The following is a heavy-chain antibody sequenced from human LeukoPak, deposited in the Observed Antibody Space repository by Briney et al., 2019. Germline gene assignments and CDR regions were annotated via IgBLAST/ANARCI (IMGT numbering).Heavy chain of an antibody. CDR2: LRYDGSNK. Sequence: PGGSLRLSCAASGFTFSSYAMHWVRQAPGKGLEWVAFLRYDGSNKYYADSVKGRFTISRDNSKNTLYLQMNSLRPQDTAVYYCAKAWRITMGRGSFISPLDFDSWGQGTLVTVSS. CDR1: GFTFSSYA. V-gene: IGHV3-30*02. CDR3: AKAWRITMGRGSFISPLDFDS. D-gene: IGHD3-10*01. J-gene: IGHJ4*02.